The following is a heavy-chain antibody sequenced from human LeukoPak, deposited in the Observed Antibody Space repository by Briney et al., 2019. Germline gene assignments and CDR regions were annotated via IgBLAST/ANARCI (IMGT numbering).Heavy chain of an antibody. V-gene: IGHV3-33*01. Sequence: GGSLRLSCAASGFIFSHHGMHWVRQAPGKGLEWVAVIWSDATNRFYADSVKGRFTISRDNSQNTVFLQMNSLRVKDTAIYYCARDAQRGFDYSNSLKNWGHGALVTVSS. CDR3: ARDAQRGFDYSNSLKN. D-gene: IGHD4-11*01. CDR2: IWSDATNR. J-gene: IGHJ4*01. CDR1: GFIFSHHG.